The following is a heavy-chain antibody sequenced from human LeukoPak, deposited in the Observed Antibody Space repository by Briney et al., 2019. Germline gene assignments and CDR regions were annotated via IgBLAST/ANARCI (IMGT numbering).Heavy chain of an antibody. V-gene: IGHV3-20*04. CDR2: ISWNGAST. Sequence: GGSLRLSCAASGFRFDDHGMSWVRQVPGKGLEWVSGISWNGASTGYGDSVKGRFTISRDNAKNSLYLQMNSLRAEDTALYYCAGGDRNGWYFDYWGQGILVTVSS. J-gene: IGHJ4*02. CDR1: GFRFDDHG. CDR3: AGGDRNGWYFDY. D-gene: IGHD6-19*01.